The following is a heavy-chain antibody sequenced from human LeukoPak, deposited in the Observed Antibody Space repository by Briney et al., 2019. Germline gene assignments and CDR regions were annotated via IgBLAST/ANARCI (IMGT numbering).Heavy chain of an antibody. V-gene: IGHV3-21*01. D-gene: IGHD1-26*01. CDR1: GFTFSSYS. CDR3: AKVQSGSYYYYYYYMDV. CDR2: ISSSSSYI. J-gene: IGHJ6*03. Sequence: GGSLRLSCAASGFTFSSYSMNWVRQAPGKGLEWVSSISSSSSYIYYADSVKGRFTISRDNSKNTLYLQMNSLRAEDTAVYYCAKVQSGSYYYYYYYMDVWGKGTTVTVSS.